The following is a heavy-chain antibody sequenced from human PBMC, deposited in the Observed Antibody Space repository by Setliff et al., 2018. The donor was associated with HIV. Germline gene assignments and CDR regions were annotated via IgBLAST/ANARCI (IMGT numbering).Heavy chain of an antibody. J-gene: IGHJ2*01. CDR1: GVSVNSGGYY. CDR3: ARDSMYSSGWYGWYFDL. CDR2: IYTSGSS. Sequence: SETLSLTCTVSGVSVNSGGYYWNWIRQHPGKGLEWIGRIYTSGSSNYNPSLKSRVTISVDTSKNQFSLKLSSVTAADTAVYYCARDSMYSSGWYGWYFDLWGRGTLVTVSS. V-gene: IGHV4-61*02. D-gene: IGHD6-19*01.